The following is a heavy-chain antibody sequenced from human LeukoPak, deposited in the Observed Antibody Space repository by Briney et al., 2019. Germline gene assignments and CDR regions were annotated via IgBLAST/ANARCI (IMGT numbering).Heavy chain of an antibody. D-gene: IGHD6-19*01. V-gene: IGHV3-48*03. CDR3: ASGVHYSSGWIDI. Sequence: PGGSLRLSCAASGFTLSSNEMNWVRQAPGKGLEWLSYISCRGGTIHYVDSVKGRFTISRDNAKNSLFLQMNSLRAEDTAVYYCASGVHYSSGWIDIWGQGTMVTVSS. J-gene: IGHJ3*02. CDR1: GFTLSSNE. CDR2: ISCRGGTI.